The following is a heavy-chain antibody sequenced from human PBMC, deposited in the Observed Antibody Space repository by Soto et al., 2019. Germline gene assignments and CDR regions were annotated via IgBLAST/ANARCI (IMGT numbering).Heavy chain of an antibody. CDR2: IYPGDSDT. CDR3: ARLPGATISYYYGMDV. CDR1: GYSFTSYW. Sequence: RESLKISCKGSGYSFTSYWIGWVRQMPGIGLEWMGIIYPGDSDTRYSPSFQGQVTISADKSISTAYLQWSSLKASDTAMYYCARLPGATISYYYGMDVWGQGTTVTVSS. D-gene: IGHD1-1*01. V-gene: IGHV5-51*01. J-gene: IGHJ6*02.